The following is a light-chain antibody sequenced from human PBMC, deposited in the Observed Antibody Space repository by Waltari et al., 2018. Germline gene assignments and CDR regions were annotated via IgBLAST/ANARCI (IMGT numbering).Light chain of an antibody. CDR2: GSS. J-gene: IGKJ4*01. CDR1: QSISTF. Sequence: DIQLTQSPSSLSASVGDRVTITCRASQSISTFLNWFQQKSGKAPKLLIQGSSSLQSGVPSRFSGSGSGTDFTLSISGLQPEDSATYFCQQSYTTPLTFGGGTQVKI. V-gene: IGKV1-39*01. CDR3: QQSYTTPLT.